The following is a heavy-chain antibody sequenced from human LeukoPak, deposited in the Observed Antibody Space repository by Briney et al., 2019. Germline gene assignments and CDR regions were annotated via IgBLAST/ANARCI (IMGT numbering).Heavy chain of an antibody. CDR3: ARHNRGDYDFFDF. CDR2: INSGGNT. D-gene: IGHD5-12*01. Sequence: PGGSLRLSCAASGFTVSSSYMNCVRQAPGKGREWVAIINSGGNTYYAVSVKGRFTISKDNSKSTLSLKMNNLRAEHTAIYYCARHNRGDYDFFDFWGQGTLVTVSS. J-gene: IGHJ4*02. V-gene: IGHV3-53*01. CDR1: GFTVSSSY.